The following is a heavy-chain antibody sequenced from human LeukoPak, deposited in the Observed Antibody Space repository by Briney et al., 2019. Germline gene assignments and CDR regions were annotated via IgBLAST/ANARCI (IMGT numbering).Heavy chain of an antibody. Sequence: KPSETLSLTCSVSAGSVTGGGYYWSWIRQHPGKGLEWIGFAAYSGGTYYNPSLMSRITISVDRSQNQFSLRMRDVTAADTAVYFCGTAEWEYVYFDSWGQGALVAVSS. CDR2: AAYSGGT. CDR3: GTAEWEYVYFDS. D-gene: IGHD1-26*01. V-gene: IGHV4-31*03. J-gene: IGHJ4*02. CDR1: AGSVTGGGYY.